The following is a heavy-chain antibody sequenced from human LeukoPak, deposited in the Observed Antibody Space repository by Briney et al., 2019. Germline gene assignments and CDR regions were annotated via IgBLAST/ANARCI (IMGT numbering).Heavy chain of an antibody. CDR2: IDPNSGGT. J-gene: IGHJ4*02. Sequence: GASVTVSCKASGYSFTCYYMHWVRQAPGQGLEWMGWIDPNSGGTNYAQKFQGRVTMTRDTSISTAYMELSRLRSDDTAVYYCARDFLSGSPTPSDYWGQGTLVTVSS. D-gene: IGHD1-26*01. CDR1: GYSFTCYY. V-gene: IGHV1-2*02. CDR3: ARDFLSGSPTPSDY.